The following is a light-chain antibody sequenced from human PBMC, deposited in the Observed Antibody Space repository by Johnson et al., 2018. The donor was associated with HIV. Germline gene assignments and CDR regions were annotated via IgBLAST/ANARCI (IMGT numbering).Light chain of an antibody. J-gene: IGLJ1*01. V-gene: IGLV1-51*02. CDR3: GTWDTSLSAGGH. Sequence: QLVLTQPPSVSAAPGQKVTISCSGSSSNIGNNYVSWYQQLPGTAPKLLIYENNKRPSGIPDRFSGSKSGTSATLGITGLQTGDEADYYCGTWDTSLSAGGHFGSETRVTVL. CDR2: ENN. CDR1: SSNIGNNY.